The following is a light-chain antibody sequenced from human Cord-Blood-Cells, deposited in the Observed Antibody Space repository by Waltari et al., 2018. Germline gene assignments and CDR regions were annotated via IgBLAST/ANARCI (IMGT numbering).Light chain of an antibody. Sequence: EIVLTQSPATLSSSPGERATISCRASQSVSSYLAWYQQKPGQAPRLSIYDASNRATGIPARFSGSVSGTDFALTISSLEPEDFAVYYCQQRSNWPPLTFGGGTKVEIK. CDR1: QSVSSY. CDR3: QQRSNWPPLT. V-gene: IGKV3-11*01. CDR2: DAS. J-gene: IGKJ4*01.